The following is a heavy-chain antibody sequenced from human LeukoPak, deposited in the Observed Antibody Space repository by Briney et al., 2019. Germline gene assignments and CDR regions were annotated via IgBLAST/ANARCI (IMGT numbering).Heavy chain of an antibody. CDR3: ARGTLNIPGEHGAFDY. Sequence: GGSLRLSCAASGFTFSSYSMNWVRQAPGKGLEWVSYISSSSSTIYYADSVKGRFTISRDNAKNSLYLQMNSLRAEDTAVYYCARGTLNIPGEHGAFDYWGQGTLVTVSS. CDR2: ISSSSSTI. V-gene: IGHV3-48*04. D-gene: IGHD1-14*01. CDR1: GFTFSSYS. J-gene: IGHJ4*02.